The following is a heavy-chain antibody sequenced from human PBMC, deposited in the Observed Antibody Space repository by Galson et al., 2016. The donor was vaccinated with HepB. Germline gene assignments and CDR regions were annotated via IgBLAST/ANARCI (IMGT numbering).Heavy chain of an antibody. CDR2: FDPEDGET. D-gene: IGHD3-3*01. CDR3: AEKRDYDFWSGYEK. J-gene: IGHJ4*02. CDR1: GYTLSELS. Sequence: SVKVSCKVSGYTLSELSMHWVRQAPGKGLEWMGGFDPEDGETIYAQKFQGRVTMTEDTSIDTAYMELSSLRSEDTAVYYCAEKRDYDFWSGYEKWGQGTLVTVSS. V-gene: IGHV1-24*01.